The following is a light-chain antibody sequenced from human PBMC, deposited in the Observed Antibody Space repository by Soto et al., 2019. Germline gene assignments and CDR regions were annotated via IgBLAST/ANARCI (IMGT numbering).Light chain of an antibody. CDR1: QSVSTPY. CDR2: STS. V-gene: IGKV3-20*01. J-gene: IGKJ1*01. Sequence: ENGLTQSPGTLSLSPGERVTLSCRASQSVSTPYLAWYQQKPGQAPRLLIYSTSTRASGIPDRFSGSGSGTDFTLTISRLEPEDFAVYYCQQYGSSLWTFGQGTKVEIK. CDR3: QQYGSSLWT.